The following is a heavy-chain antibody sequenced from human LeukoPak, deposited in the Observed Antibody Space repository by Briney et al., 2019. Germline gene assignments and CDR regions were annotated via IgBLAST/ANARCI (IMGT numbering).Heavy chain of an antibody. D-gene: IGHD6-6*01. V-gene: IGHV4-59*01. CDR3: ARGSNWFDP. CDR2: IYYSGTT. CDR1: AASISDYY. J-gene: IGHJ5*02. Sequence: SETLSLTCSVSAASISDYYWSWIRLPPGKGLEWNGYIYYSGTTNYDPSLKSRVTISKDPSKTQISLKLTSVTHADTAVYYCARGSNWFDPWGQGILVTVSS.